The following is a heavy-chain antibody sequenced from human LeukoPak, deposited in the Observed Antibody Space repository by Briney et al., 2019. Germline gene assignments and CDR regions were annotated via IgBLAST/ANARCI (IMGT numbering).Heavy chain of an antibody. CDR3: ARGPPPGATAFGVVDS. D-gene: IGHD3-16*01. CDR2: INHRGST. CDR1: GGPFSDYY. V-gene: IGHV4-34*01. J-gene: IGHJ5*01. Sequence: PSETLSLTCAVYGGPFSDYYWTWIRQPPRKGLEWIGDINHRGSTNYKPSLKSRVTLSVDTSKNQFSLKLRTVTAADTALYYCARGPPPGATAFGVVDSWGRGTLVTVSS.